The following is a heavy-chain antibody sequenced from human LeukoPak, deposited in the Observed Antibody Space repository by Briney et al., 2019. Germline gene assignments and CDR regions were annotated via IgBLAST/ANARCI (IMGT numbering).Heavy chain of an antibody. Sequence: GRSLRLSCTASGFTFSSHAMHWVRQAPGKGLEWVAAISNDGSNKYYTDSVKGRFTISRDNTKNTLYLQMNSLRAEDTAVYYCARDRKAGGVGEFDPWGQGTLVTVSS. J-gene: IGHJ5*02. CDR3: ARDRKAGGVGEFDP. CDR2: ISNDGSNK. D-gene: IGHD1-26*01. V-gene: IGHV3-30*04. CDR1: GFTFSSHA.